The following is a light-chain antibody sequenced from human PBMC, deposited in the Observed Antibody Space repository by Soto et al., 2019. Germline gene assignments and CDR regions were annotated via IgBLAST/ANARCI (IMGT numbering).Light chain of an antibody. Sequence: DIQMTQSPSTLSSSVGDRVTNTCRATQTINTRLAWYQQKPGRAPKLLIYDASSLESGVPSRFSGSGSGTEFTLTISDLQPDDCATYYCQHYDTYRATFGLGTKV. V-gene: IGKV1-5*01. J-gene: IGKJ1*01. CDR1: QTINTR. CDR3: QHYDTYRAT. CDR2: DAS.